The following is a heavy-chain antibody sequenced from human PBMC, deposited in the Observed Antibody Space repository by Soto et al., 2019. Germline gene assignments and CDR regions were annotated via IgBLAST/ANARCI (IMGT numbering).Heavy chain of an antibody. J-gene: IGHJ3*02. Sequence: GGSLRLSCAASGFTFSSYAMSWVRQAPGKGLEWVSAISGSGGSTYYADSVKGRFTISRDNSKNTLYLQMNSLRAEDTAVYYFAKDLHIVVVTAMMIDAFDIWGQGTMVTVSS. V-gene: IGHV3-23*01. CDR1: GFTFSSYA. D-gene: IGHD2-21*02. CDR2: ISGSGGST. CDR3: AKDLHIVVVTAMMIDAFDI.